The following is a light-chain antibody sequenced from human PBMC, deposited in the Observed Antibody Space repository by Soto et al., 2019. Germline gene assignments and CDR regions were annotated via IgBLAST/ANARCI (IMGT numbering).Light chain of an antibody. CDR2: DAS. J-gene: IGKJ3*01. Sequence: TVWTQSPGTLSLSPGGRATLSCRASQSVGRSTLAWYQQRPGQAARLLIDDASSSATGIPDRFSGRGSGTDFIITINGVEHEDSAVYYCQQYGASPGAFGPGTKVEI. V-gene: IGKV3-20*01. CDR1: QSVGRST. CDR3: QQYGASPGA.